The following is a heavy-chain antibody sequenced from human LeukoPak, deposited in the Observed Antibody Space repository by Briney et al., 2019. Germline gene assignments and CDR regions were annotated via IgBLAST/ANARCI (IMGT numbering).Heavy chain of an antibody. D-gene: IGHD3-3*01. V-gene: IGHV3-7*03. CDR1: GFTFSTYW. Sequence: GGSLRLSCATSGFTFSTYWMNWVRQAPGKGLEWVANIKLDGSEKNYVDSVKGRFTISRDNTKDSLYLQMNSLRAEDTAVFYCARDQYDTWSRRGNFDSWGQGTLVIVSS. CDR3: ARDQYDTWSRRGNFDS. J-gene: IGHJ4*02. CDR2: IKLDGSEK.